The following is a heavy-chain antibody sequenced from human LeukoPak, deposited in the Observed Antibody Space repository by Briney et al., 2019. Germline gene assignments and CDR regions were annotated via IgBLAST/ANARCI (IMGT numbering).Heavy chain of an antibody. CDR2: IGAYNGNT. D-gene: IGHD3-22*01. CDR3: ARVHYYDSSGYYYDRNWFDP. CDR1: GYTFTSYG. J-gene: IGHJ5*02. Sequence: ASVKVSCKASGYTFTSYGISWVRQAPGQGLEWMGWIGAYNGNTNYAQKLQGRVTMTTDTSTSTAYMELRSLRSDDTAVYYCARVHYYDSSGYYYDRNWFDPWGQGTLVTVSS. V-gene: IGHV1-18*01.